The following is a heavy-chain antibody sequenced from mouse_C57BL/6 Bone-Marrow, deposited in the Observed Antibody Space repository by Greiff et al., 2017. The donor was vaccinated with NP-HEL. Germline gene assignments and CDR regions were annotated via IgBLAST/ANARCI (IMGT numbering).Heavy chain of an antibody. CDR2: ISDGGSYT. CDR3: ARDHDYLDY. CDR1: GFTFSSYA. Sequence: EVMLVESGGGLVKPGGSLKLSCAASGFTFSSYAMSWVRQTPEKRLEWVATISDGGSYTYYPDNVKGRFTISRDNAKNNLYLQMSHLKSEDTAMYYCARDHDYLDYWGQGTTLTVSS. J-gene: IGHJ2*01. V-gene: IGHV5-4*01. D-gene: IGHD2-3*01.